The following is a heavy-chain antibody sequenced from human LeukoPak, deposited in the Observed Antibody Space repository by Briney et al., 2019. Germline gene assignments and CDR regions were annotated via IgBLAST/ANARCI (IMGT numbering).Heavy chain of an antibody. CDR1: GYTFTSYG. J-gene: IGHJ4*02. V-gene: IGHV1-18*01. CDR2: ISGYSGDT. CDR3: ARDRDSSGYSPFGY. Sequence: ASMKVSCKASGYTFTSYGISWVRQAPGQGLEWMGWISGYSGDTNFAQKLQGRLTMTTDTSTTTVYMELRSLRSDDTAVYFCARDRDSSGYSPFGYWGQGSLVTVSS. D-gene: IGHD3-22*01.